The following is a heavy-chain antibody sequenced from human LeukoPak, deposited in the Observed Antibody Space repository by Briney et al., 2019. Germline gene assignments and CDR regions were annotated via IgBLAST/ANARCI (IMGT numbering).Heavy chain of an antibody. D-gene: IGHD2-15*01. J-gene: IGHJ4*02. Sequence: SETLSLTCTVSDASISAYYWTWIRQPPGEGLEWIGDVYYSGSTNYNPSLKSRVTISVDTSKNQFSLKLSSVTAADTAVYYCARGIEGYCSGGSCLIAYYFDYWGQGTLVTVSS. CDR1: DASISAYY. CDR3: ARGIEGYCSGGSCLIAYYFDY. V-gene: IGHV4-59*12. CDR2: VYYSGST.